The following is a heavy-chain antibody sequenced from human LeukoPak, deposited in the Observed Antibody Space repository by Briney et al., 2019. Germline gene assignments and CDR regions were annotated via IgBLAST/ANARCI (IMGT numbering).Heavy chain of an antibody. D-gene: IGHD2-15*01. V-gene: IGHV4-59*01. CDR1: GGSISSYY. Sequence: PSETLSLTCTVSGGSISSYYWSWIRQPPGKGLEWIGSIFYNGSTNYNPSLKSRVTISVATSKNQFSLNLSSVTAADTAVYYCARVAVYDAFDIWGQGTMVTVSS. CDR2: IFYNGST. J-gene: IGHJ3*02. CDR3: ARVAVYDAFDI.